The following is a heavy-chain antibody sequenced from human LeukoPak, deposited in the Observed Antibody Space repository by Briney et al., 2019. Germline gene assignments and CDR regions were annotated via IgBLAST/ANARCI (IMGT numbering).Heavy chain of an antibody. CDR2: IKPDGSET. Sequence: GGSLRLSCAASGFMFTTYWMTWVRQAPGKGPEWVANIKPDGSETYYVDSVKGRFTISRDNTKSLLYLQMNSLRGEDAVLYYCGGFGYEAAVDLWGQGTLVTVSS. CDR3: GGFGYEAAVDL. CDR1: GFMFTTYW. V-gene: IGHV3-7*01. D-gene: IGHD6-13*01. J-gene: IGHJ4*02.